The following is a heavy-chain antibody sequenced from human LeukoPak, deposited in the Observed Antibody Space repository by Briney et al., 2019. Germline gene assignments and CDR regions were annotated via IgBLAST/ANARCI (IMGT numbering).Heavy chain of an antibody. Sequence: SETLSLTCAVYGGSFSGYYWSWIRQPPGKGLEWIGEINHSGSTNYNPPLKSRVTISVDTSKNQFSLKLSSVTAADTAVYYCARGGYCSSTSCYTDYWGQGTLVTVSS. J-gene: IGHJ4*02. V-gene: IGHV4-34*01. CDR1: GGSFSGYY. D-gene: IGHD2-2*02. CDR3: ARGGYCSSTSCYTDY. CDR2: INHSGST.